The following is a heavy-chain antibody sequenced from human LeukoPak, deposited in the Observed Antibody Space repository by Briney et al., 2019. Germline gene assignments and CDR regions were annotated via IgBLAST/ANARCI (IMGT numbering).Heavy chain of an antibody. CDR1: RYTFTSYD. CDR2: MNPNSGNK. Sequence: GASGKVSCKASRYTFTSYDINWLPQATGQGLEGMGWMNPNSGNKGYAQKFQGRVTMTRNTSISTAYMELSSLRSDDTAVHYCARANVGAFDYWGEGTLVTVSS. J-gene: IGHJ4*02. D-gene: IGHD1-26*01. V-gene: IGHV1-8*01. CDR3: ARANVGAFDY.